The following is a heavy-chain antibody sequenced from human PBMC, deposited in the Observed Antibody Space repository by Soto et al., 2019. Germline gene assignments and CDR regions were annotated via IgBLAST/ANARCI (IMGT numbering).Heavy chain of an antibody. CDR2: IYYSGST. CDR3: ARSTSGSNYHY. D-gene: IGHD1-26*01. Sequence: SETLSLTCTVSGGSISSGDYYWSWIRQPPGKGLEWIGYIYYSGSTYYNPSLKSRVTISVDTSKNQFSLKLSSVTAADTAVYYCARSTSGSNYHYWGQGTLVTVSS. V-gene: IGHV4-30-4*01. CDR1: GGSISSGDYY. J-gene: IGHJ4*02.